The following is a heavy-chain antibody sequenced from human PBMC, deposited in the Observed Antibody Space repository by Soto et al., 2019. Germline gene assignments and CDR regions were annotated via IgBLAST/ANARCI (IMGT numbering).Heavy chain of an antibody. Sequence: EVQLVESGGGLVQPGGSLRLSCAASEFTFSSYWMNWVRQAPGKGLEWVAHIKEDGSEKYYVDSVKGRFTISRDNAKNSLYLQMNSLRGEETAVYYCARDLGAPGRGSAVGYYYHYGMDVWGQGTTVTVSS. V-gene: IGHV3-7*05. J-gene: IGHJ6*02. CDR1: EFTFSSYW. CDR2: IKEDGSEK. D-gene: IGHD2-2*01. CDR3: ARDLGAPGRGSAVGYYYHYGMDV.